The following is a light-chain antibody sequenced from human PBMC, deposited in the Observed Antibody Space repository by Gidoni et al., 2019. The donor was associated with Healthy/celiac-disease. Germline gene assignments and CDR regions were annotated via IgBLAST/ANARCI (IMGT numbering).Light chain of an antibody. V-gene: IGKV1-39*01. J-gene: IGKJ4*01. CDR3: QQSYRPLT. Sequence: DIHMTQSPSSLSASVGDRVTITCQASQSISSYLNWYQQKPGNAPKLLIYAASSLQSGVPSRCSGSGSGTDFTITISSLQPEDFASYYCQQSYRPLTFGGGTKVEIK. CDR2: AAS. CDR1: QSISSY.